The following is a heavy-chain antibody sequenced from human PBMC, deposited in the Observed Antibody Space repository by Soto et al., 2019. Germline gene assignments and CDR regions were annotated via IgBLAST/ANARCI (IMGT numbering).Heavy chain of an antibody. Sequence: ASVKVSCKASGYTFTGYYMHWVRQAPGQGLEWIGWINPNSGGTNYAQKFQGRVTMTRDTSISTAYMELSRLRSDDTAVYYCARAPDAVNYSDSSGYYYPTGWDQGALVTVSS. J-gene: IGHJ4*02. CDR3: ARAPDAVNYSDSSGYYYPTG. CDR1: GYTFTGYY. CDR2: INPNSGGT. V-gene: IGHV1-2*02. D-gene: IGHD3-22*01.